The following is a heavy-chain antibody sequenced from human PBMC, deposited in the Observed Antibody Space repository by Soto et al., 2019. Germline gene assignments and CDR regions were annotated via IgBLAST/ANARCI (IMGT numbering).Heavy chain of an antibody. Sequence: GGSLRLSCAASGFTVRSNYMSWVRQAPGKGLEWASAISSDGGTYYTDSVKGRFAISRDISKNTLYLQMNSLTAEDTAIYYCARDVITVAGTADYWGQGTLVTVSS. D-gene: IGHD6-19*01. J-gene: IGHJ4*02. CDR1: GFTVRSNY. V-gene: IGHV3-53*01. CDR2: ISSDGGT. CDR3: ARDVITVAGTADY.